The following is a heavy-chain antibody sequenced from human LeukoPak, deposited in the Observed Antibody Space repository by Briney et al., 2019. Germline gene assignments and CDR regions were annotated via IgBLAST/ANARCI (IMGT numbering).Heavy chain of an antibody. CDR3: ARPAPVAAKYYFDY. D-gene: IGHD2-15*01. J-gene: IGHJ4*02. CDR2: INHSGST. Sequence: EPSETLSLTCAVYGGSFSGYYWSWIRQPPGKGLEWIGEINHSGSTNYNPSLKSRVTISVDTSKNQFSLKLSSVTAADTAVYYCARPAPVAAKYYFDYWGQGTLVTVSS. V-gene: IGHV4-34*01. CDR1: GGSFSGYY.